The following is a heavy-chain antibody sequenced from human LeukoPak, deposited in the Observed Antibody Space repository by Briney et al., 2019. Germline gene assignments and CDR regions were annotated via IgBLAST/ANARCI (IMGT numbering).Heavy chain of an antibody. D-gene: IGHD6-19*01. Sequence: SETLSLTCTVSGGSISSSSYYWGWIRQPPGKGLEWIGSIYYSGTTYYNPSLKSRVTISVDTSKNQFSLKLSSVTAADTAVYYCARYLYSSGWYYFDYWGQGTLVTVSS. V-gene: IGHV4-39*07. J-gene: IGHJ4*02. CDR2: IYYSGTT. CDR1: GGSISSSSYY. CDR3: ARYLYSSGWYYFDY.